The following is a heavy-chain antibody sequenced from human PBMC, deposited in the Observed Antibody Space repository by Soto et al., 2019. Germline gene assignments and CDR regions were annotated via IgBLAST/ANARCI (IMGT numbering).Heavy chain of an antibody. J-gene: IGHJ4*02. Sequence: ASVKVSCKASGGTFSSYAISWVRQAPGQGLEWMGGIIPIFGTANYAQKFQGRVTITADESTSTAYMELSSLRSEDTAVYYCAREYYYDSSGYQTFDYWGQGTLVTVSS. CDR1: GGTFSSYA. CDR3: AREYYYDSSGYQTFDY. V-gene: IGHV1-69*13. CDR2: IIPIFGTA. D-gene: IGHD3-22*01.